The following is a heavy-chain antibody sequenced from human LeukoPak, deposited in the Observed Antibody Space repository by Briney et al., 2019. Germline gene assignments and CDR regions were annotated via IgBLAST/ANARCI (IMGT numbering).Heavy chain of an antibody. Sequence: SETLSLTCTVSGGSVSSGSYYWSWIRQPPGKGLEWIGYIYYSGSTNYNPSLKSRVTISVDKSKNQFSLKLSSVTAADTAVYYCARRWDEDYFDYWGQGTLVTVSS. D-gene: IGHD1-26*01. CDR1: GGSVSSGSYY. CDR2: IYYSGST. CDR3: ARRWDEDYFDY. V-gene: IGHV4-61*01. J-gene: IGHJ4*02.